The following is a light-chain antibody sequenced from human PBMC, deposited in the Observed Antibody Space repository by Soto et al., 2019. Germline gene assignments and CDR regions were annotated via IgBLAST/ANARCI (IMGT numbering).Light chain of an antibody. Sequence: QSVLTQPPSASGTPGQRVTISCSGTTSNIGHNYVCWYQQLPGSTPKLLILRSDQRPSGVPDRFSGSKSGTSASLTIGGLRSEDEAYYYCASWDDSLSGFVFGTGIKLTVL. J-gene: IGLJ1*01. CDR1: TSNIGHNY. CDR3: ASWDDSLSGFV. CDR2: RSD. V-gene: IGLV1-47*01.